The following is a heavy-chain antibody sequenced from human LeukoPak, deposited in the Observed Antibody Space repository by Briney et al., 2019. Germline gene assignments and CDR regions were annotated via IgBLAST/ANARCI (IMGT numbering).Heavy chain of an antibody. D-gene: IGHD3-16*01. J-gene: IGHJ4*02. V-gene: IGHV3-23*01. Sequence: GGSLRLSCAASGFIFSNYAMIWVRQAPGRGLEWVAGISGSADSSYADSVKGRFTISRDNSKNTLYLQLNSLTGEDTAVYFCAKETGWSPLGEDDHWGQGILVSVSS. CDR3: AKETGWSPLGEDDH. CDR1: GFIFSNYA. CDR2: ISGSADS.